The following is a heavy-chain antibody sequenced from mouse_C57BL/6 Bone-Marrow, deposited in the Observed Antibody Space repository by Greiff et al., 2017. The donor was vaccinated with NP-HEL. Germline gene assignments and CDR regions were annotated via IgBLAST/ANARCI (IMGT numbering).Heavy chain of an antibody. D-gene: IGHD2-4*01. CDR2: IHPNSGST. CDR1: GYTFTSYW. V-gene: IGHV1-64*01. CDR3: AREFYYDYDRRFAY. Sequence: VQLQQPGAELVKPGASVKLSCKASGYTFTSYWMHWVKQRPGQGLEWLGMIHPNSGSTNYNEKFKSKATLTVDKSSSTAYMQLSSLTSEDSAVYYCAREFYYDYDRRFAYWGQGTLVTVSA. J-gene: IGHJ3*01.